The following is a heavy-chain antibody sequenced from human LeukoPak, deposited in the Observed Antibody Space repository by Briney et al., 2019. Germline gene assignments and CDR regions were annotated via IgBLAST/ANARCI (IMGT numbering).Heavy chain of an antibody. D-gene: IGHD6-19*01. Sequence: PGGSLRLSCAASGFTFSSYGMHWVRQAPGKGLEWVAFIQYDGSNKVYGDSVKGRLTISRDNSKNTLYLQMNRLRPEDTAVYYCAKDVVGQRWLENYWGQGTLVTVSS. J-gene: IGHJ4*02. CDR1: GFTFSSYG. CDR2: IQYDGSNK. V-gene: IGHV3-30*02. CDR3: AKDVVGQRWLENY.